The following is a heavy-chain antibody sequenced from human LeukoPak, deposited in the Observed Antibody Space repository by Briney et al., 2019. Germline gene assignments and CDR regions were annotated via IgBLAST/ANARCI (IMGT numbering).Heavy chain of an antibody. CDR1: GFSFSTYA. J-gene: IGHJ4*02. CDR2: ITNSGGTT. D-gene: IGHD2-15*01. Sequence: GGSLRLSCAASGFSFSTYAMSWVRQAPGKGLEWVSTITNSGGTTYYADSVKGRFTISRDNSKNTLYLQVSSLRAEDTAVYYCAKRYCSGGSCYRGYAFDYWGQGTLVTVSS. V-gene: IGHV3-23*01. CDR3: AKRYCSGGSCYRGYAFDY.